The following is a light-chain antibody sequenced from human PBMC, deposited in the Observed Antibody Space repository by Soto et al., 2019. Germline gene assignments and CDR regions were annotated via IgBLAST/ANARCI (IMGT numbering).Light chain of an antibody. CDR3: QQYHNWPIN. Sequence: IVLTHSPGILSLSPWERATLSCRASQSVSNDFLAWYQQKPGQAPRILMYDASTRATGISARFSGSGSGTEFTLTISSLQSEDFAVYYCQQYHNWPINFGQGTRLEIK. V-gene: IGKV3-15*01. CDR1: QSVSNDF. CDR2: DAS. J-gene: IGKJ5*01.